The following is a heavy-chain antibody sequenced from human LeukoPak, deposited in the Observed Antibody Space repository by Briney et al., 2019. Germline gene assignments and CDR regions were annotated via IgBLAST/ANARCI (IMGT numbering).Heavy chain of an antibody. CDR1: GVSISSGGYF. J-gene: IGHJ4*02. Sequence: SETLSLTCTVSGVSISSGGYFWSWIRQPAGKGLEWIGRFYVSGSTNYNPSLQSRVTISVDTSKNQFSLKLSSVTAADTAVYYCAKPMCSSTSCYRYFDYWGQGSPVTVSS. CDR2: FYVSGST. CDR3: AKPMCSSTSCYRYFDY. V-gene: IGHV4-61*02. D-gene: IGHD2-2*01.